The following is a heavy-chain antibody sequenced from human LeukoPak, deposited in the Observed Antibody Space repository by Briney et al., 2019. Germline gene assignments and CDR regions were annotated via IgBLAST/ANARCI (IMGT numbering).Heavy chain of an antibody. CDR3: ARDYLVATRDYYYYYGMDV. CDR2: IVPIFGTA. J-gene: IGHJ6*02. D-gene: IGHD5-24*01. CDR1: GGTFSSYA. V-gene: IGHV1-69*13. Sequence: ASVKVSCKASGGTFSSYAISWVRQAPGQGLEWMGGIVPIFGTANYAQKFQGRVTITADESTSTAYMELSSLRSEDTAVYYCARDYLVATRDYYYYYGMDVWGQGTTVTVSS.